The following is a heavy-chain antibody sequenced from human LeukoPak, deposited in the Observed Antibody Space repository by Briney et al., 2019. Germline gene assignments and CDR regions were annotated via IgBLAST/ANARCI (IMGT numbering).Heavy chain of an antibody. CDR2: ISNSGST. Sequence: SETLSLTCTVSGGSISSSSHYWGWIRQPPGKGLEWIGSISNSGSTYYHPSLKSRVTISVDTSNNQFSLKLSSVTAADTAVYYCARAYVIVAAGIFIGFDPWGQGTLVTVSS. D-gene: IGHD6-13*01. CDR3: ARAYVIVAAGIFIGFDP. CDR1: GGSISSSSHY. J-gene: IGHJ5*02. V-gene: IGHV4-39*07.